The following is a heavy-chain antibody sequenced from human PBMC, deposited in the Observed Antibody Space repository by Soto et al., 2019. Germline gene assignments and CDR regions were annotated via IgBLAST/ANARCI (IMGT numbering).Heavy chain of an antibody. V-gene: IGHV1-69*01. CDR3: ARSLVAGTTPPDYYYYGMDV. J-gene: IGHJ6*02. CDR1: GGTFSSYA. CDR2: IIPIFGTA. D-gene: IGHD1-7*01. Sequence: QVQLVQSGAEVKKPGSSVKVSCKASGGTFSSYAISWVRQAPGQGLEWMGGIIPIFGTANYAQKFQGRVTITADESTSTAYMELSSLRSEDTAVYYCARSLVAGTTPPDYYYYGMDVWGQGTTVTVSS.